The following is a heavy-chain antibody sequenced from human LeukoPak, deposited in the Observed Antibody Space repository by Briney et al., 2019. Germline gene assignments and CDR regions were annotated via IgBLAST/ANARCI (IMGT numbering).Heavy chain of an antibody. Sequence: PSQTLSLTCTVSGGPISSTNYYWSWIRQPPGRGLERIGYMYYSGRTFYTPSLKSRVTISKDTSKNQLSLRLSSVTAADTAVYYCARVAYGRQDGMDVWGQGTTVTVSS. V-gene: IGHV4-31*03. J-gene: IGHJ6*02. CDR1: GGPISSTNYY. D-gene: IGHD3-10*01. CDR3: ARVAYGRQDGMDV. CDR2: MYYSGRT.